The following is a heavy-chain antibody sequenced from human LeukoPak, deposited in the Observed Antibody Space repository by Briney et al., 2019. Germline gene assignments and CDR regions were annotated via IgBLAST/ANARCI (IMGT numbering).Heavy chain of an antibody. D-gene: IGHD1-14*01. CDR2: INHSGST. J-gene: IGHJ5*02. Sequence: PSETLSLTCAVYGGSFSGYYWSWIRQPPGKGLEWIGEINHSGSTNYNPSLKSRVTISVDTSKNQFSLKLSSVTAADTAVYYCAREGITNNWFDPWGQGTLVTVSS. V-gene: IGHV4-34*01. CDR1: GGSFSGYY. CDR3: AREGITNNWFDP.